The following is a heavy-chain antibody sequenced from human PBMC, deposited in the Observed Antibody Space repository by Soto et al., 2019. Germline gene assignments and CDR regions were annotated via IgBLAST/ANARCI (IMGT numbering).Heavy chain of an antibody. Sequence: ASVKVSCKASGYTFTGYYMHWVRQAPGQGLEWMGWINPNSGGTNYAQKFQGWVTMTRDTSISTAYMELSRLRSDDTAVYYCARDRGEVGATGAFDIWGQGTMVTVSS. D-gene: IGHD1-26*01. V-gene: IGHV1-2*04. CDR1: GYTFTGYY. CDR3: ARDRGEVGATGAFDI. J-gene: IGHJ3*02. CDR2: INPNSGGT.